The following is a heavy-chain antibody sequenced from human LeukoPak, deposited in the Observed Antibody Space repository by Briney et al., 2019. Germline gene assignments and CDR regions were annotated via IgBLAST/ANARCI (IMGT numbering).Heavy chain of an antibody. D-gene: IGHD3-22*01. CDR1: GGSFSGYY. V-gene: IGHV4-34*01. J-gene: IGHJ4*02. Sequence: SETLSLTCAVHGGSFSGYYWSWIRQAPGKGLEWIGEIIHSGSTSYNPSLKSRVTMSVDTSKNQFSLKLSSVTAADTAVYYCARGPPGDYYDSSGFYPCFDYWGQGTLVTVSS. CDR3: ARGPPGDYYDSSGFYPCFDY. CDR2: IIHSGST.